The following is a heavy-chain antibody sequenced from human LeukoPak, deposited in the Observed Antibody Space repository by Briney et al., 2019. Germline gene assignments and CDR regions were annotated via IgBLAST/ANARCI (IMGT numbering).Heavy chain of an antibody. D-gene: IGHD3-10*01. J-gene: IGHJ4*02. CDR2: INPNSGGT. CDR3: ARGYYYGSGSYWPDY. Sequence: ASVKVSCKGSGYTFTGYYMYWVRQAPGQGMEWVGRINPNSGGTNYAKKFQDRVTMTRDTTISTAYMELSRLRSDDTAVYYCARGYYYGSGSYWPDYWGQGTLVTVSS. CDR1: GYTFTGYY. V-gene: IGHV1-2*06.